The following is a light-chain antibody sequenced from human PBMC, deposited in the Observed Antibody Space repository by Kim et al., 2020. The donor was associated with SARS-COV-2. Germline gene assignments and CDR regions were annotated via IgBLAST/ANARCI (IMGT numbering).Light chain of an antibody. Sequence: SYELTQPPSVSVSPGQTASITCSGDKLGDKYVGWYQQKPGQSPVLVNYQDTKRPSGIPERFSGSNSGNTATLTISGTQAMDEADYYCQAWDISTGVFGGG. J-gene: IGLJ2*01. V-gene: IGLV3-1*01. CDR3: QAWDISTGV. CDR1: KLGDKY. CDR2: QDT.